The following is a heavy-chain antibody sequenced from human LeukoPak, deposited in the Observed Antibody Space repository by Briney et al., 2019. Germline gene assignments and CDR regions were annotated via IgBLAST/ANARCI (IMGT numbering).Heavy chain of an antibody. CDR2: ISPNSGGT. Sequence: ASVKVSCKASGYTFTDYYIHWVRRAPGQGLEWMGWISPNSGGTNYAQKFQGRVTMTRDTSISTAYMELSRLRSDDTAVYYCAVPPASYYFDYWGQGTLVTVSS. J-gene: IGHJ4*02. V-gene: IGHV1-2*02. CDR1: GYTFTDYY. CDR3: AVPPASYYFDY.